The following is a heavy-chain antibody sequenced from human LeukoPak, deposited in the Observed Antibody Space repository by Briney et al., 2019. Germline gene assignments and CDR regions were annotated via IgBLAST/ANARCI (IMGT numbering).Heavy chain of an antibody. Sequence: SETLSLTCTVSGGSISSYYWSWIRQPPGKGLEWIGEINHSGSTNYNPSLKSRVTISVDTSKNQFSLKLSSVTAADTAVYYCARGIRKAVAGTLDYWGQGTLVTVSS. J-gene: IGHJ4*02. CDR1: GGSISSYY. V-gene: IGHV4-34*01. D-gene: IGHD6-19*01. CDR2: INHSGST. CDR3: ARGIRKAVAGTLDY.